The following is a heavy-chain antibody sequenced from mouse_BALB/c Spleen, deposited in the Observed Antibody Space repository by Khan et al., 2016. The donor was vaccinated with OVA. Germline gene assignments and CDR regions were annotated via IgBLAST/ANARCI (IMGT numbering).Heavy chain of an antibody. CDR3: ARSGIGSFAY. V-gene: IGHV1-77*01. J-gene: IGHJ3*01. Sequence: QVQLKQSGAELARPGASVKLSCKASGYTFTDYYINWVKQRTGQGLEWIGEIYPGSGNTYYNEKFKDKATLTADNSSSTAFMQLNSLTSEDSSVYFCARSGIGSFAYWGQGTLVTVAA. CDR2: IYPGSGNT. CDR1: GYTFTDYY. D-gene: IGHD2-2*01.